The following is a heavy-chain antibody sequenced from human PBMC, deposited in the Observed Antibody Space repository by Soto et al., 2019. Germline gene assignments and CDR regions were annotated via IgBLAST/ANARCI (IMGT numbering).Heavy chain of an antibody. V-gene: IGHV3-15*01. Sequence: GGSLRLSCAASGFTFSNAWMSWVRQAPGKGLEWVGRIKSKTDGGTTDYAAPVKGRFTISRDDSKNTLYLQMNSLKTEDTAVYYCTTDPPPPPITMVRGVKVSGSTFRDDYWGQGTLVTVSS. CDR2: IKSKTDGGTT. J-gene: IGHJ4*02. CDR1: GFTFSNAW. D-gene: IGHD3-10*01. CDR3: TTDPPPPPITMVRGVKVSGSTFRDDY.